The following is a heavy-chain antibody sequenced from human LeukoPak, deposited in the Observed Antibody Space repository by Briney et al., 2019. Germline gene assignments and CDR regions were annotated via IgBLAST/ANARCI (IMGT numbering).Heavy chain of an antibody. V-gene: IGHV6-1*01. CDR1: GDSVSSNSAA. CDR2: TYYRSKWYY. D-gene: IGHD6-19*01. Sequence: SQTLSLTCAISGDSVSSNSAAWNWIRQSPSRGLEWLGRTYYRSKWYYDYEVSVKSRVTINPDTSKNQFSLQLSSVTPEDTAVYYCARSLSSVSYRIYYWGQGTLVTVSS. J-gene: IGHJ4*02. CDR3: ARSLSSVSYRIYY.